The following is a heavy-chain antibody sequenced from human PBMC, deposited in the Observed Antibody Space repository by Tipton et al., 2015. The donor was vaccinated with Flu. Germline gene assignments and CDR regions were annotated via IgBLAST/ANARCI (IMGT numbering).Heavy chain of an antibody. CDR3: ARARTAAVGSDFDS. Sequence: VQLVQSGVEVKKPGESLKISCKASGYSFARYWVGWVRQMPGKGLEWMAMMYPDDSDIRQSPALQGQVTISADRSISTVYLQWDSLRASDTAVYFCARARTAAVGSDFDSWGPGTLVIVS. V-gene: IGHV5-51*01. CDR1: GYSFARYW. D-gene: IGHD6-13*01. CDR2: MYPDDSDI. J-gene: IGHJ4*02.